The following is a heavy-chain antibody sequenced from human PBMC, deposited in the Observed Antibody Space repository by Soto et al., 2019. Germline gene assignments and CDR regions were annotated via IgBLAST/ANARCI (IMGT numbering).Heavy chain of an antibody. D-gene: IGHD2-15*01. J-gene: IGHJ4*02. Sequence: GWSMRISCAACGFTVSSYAVGWVRQGPGKGLEWVAVVSIGGSTHYADSVRGRFTISRDNSKNTLSLQMNSLTAEDTAVYFCAKRRGAGGHFDYWGQGALVTVSS. CDR3: AKRRGAGGHFDY. V-gene: IGHV3-23*01. CDR2: VSIGGST. CDR1: GFTVSSYA.